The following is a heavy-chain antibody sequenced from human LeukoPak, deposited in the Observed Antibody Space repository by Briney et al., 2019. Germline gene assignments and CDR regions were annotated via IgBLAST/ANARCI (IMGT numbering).Heavy chain of an antibody. J-gene: IGHJ4*02. D-gene: IGHD6-6*01. CDR1: GFTFGDYA. Sequence: SGGSLRLSCTASGFTFGDYAMSWVRQAPGKGLEWVGFIRSKAYGGTTEYAASVKGRFTISRDDSTSIAYLQMNSLKTEDTAVYYCTRGGRGYSSSFVSYWGQGTLVTVSS. V-gene: IGHV3-49*04. CDR3: TRGGRGYSSSFVSY. CDR2: IRSKAYGGTT.